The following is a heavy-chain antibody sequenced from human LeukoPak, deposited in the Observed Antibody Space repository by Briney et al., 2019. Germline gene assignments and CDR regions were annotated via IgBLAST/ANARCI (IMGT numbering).Heavy chain of an antibody. V-gene: IGHV1-18*01. D-gene: IGHD6-13*01. Sequence: ASVKVSCKASGYTFTSYGITWVRQAPGQGLEWMGWFRTYNGNTNYAQNFQDRVIFSTDPSTNTAYMELKSLRSDDTAVYYCAVGSPLDYWGQGTLVTVSS. CDR1: GYTFTSYG. CDR2: FRTYNGNT. J-gene: IGHJ4*02. CDR3: AVGSPLDY.